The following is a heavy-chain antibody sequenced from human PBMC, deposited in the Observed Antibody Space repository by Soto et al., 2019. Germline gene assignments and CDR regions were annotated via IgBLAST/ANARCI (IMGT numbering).Heavy chain of an antibody. CDR1: GFIFDDFA. CDR3: TKVGGLYDFWSGPLHFDL. Sequence: EAQLVESGGGLVQPGRSLRLSCAGSGFIFDDFAIHWVRQAPGKGLEWVSGISWNSDSIGYADSVKGRVTISRDNTKNALYLQMNSLRVEDTALYYCTKVGGLYDFWSGPLHFDLWGQGTLVTVSS. D-gene: IGHD3-3*01. V-gene: IGHV3-9*01. J-gene: IGHJ4*02. CDR2: ISWNSDSI.